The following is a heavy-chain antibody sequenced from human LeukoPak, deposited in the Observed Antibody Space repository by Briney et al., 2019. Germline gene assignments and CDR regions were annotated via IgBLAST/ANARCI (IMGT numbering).Heavy chain of an antibody. J-gene: IGHJ3*02. CDR3: ARVAARQLNEAFDI. V-gene: IGHV1-18*01. CDR2: ISAYNGIT. Sequence: GASVKVSCKASGYTFTSYGISWVRQAPGQGLEWMGWISAYNGITNYGEKLQGRVSMTTDTSTTTVYMELRSLRSDDTAVYYCARVAARQLNEAFDIWGQGTMVTVSP. D-gene: IGHD6-6*01. CDR1: GYTFTSYG.